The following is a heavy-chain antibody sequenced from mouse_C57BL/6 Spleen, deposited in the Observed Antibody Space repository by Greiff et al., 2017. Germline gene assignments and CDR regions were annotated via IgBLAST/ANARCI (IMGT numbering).Heavy chain of an antibody. Sequence: EVKVVESGEGLVKPGGSLKLSCAASGFTFSSYAMSWVRQTPEKRLEWVAYISSGGDYIYYADTVKGRCTISRDNARNTMYLQMSSLKSEDTAMYYCTREGNTLYAMDYWGQGTSVTVSS. CDR2: ISSGGDYI. V-gene: IGHV5-9-1*02. CDR1: GFTFSSYA. CDR3: TREGNTLYAMDY. J-gene: IGHJ4*01.